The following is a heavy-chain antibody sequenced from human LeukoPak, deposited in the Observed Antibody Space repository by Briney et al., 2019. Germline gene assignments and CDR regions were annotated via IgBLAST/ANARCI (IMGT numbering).Heavy chain of an antibody. CDR2: IYYSGST. CDR1: GVSMNNYY. Sequence: QASETLSFTCTVSGVSMNNYYWTWLRQPPGKGLEWIGYIYYSGSTNYNPSLKSRVTMSIDTSKSQFSLKLNSVTAADTAVYYCARPNTYYVGNNAFDIWGQGTMVTVSS. V-gene: IGHV4-59*01. D-gene: IGHD4-23*01. CDR3: ARPNTYYVGNNAFDI. J-gene: IGHJ3*02.